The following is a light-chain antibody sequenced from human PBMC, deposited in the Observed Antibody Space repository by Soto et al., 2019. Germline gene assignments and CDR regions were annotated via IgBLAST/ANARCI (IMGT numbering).Light chain of an antibody. V-gene: IGLV2-14*01. CDR2: DVS. CDR1: SSDVGGYNY. Sequence: QSVLTQPASVSGSPGQSITISCTGTSSDVGGYNYVSWYQQHPGKAPKLMIHDVSNRPSGVSNRFSGSKSGNTASLTISGLQAEDESDYYCTSYTSSTTLVVFGGGTKVTVL. CDR3: TSYTSSTTLVV. J-gene: IGLJ2*01.